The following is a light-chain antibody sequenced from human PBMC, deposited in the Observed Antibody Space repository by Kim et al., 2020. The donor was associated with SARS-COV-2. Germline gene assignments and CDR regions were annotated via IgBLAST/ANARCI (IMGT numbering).Light chain of an antibody. CDR3: QSYDSSLSGWV. CDR1: RPNIGAGQE. J-gene: IGLJ3*02. V-gene: IGLV1-40*01. Sequence: CIGSRPNIGAGQEVHWDQRHAEAAPDLLLYVNSSRPSGVPDRVAGSKSGTSASLAITGLQAEDEADYYCQSYDSSLSGWVFGGGTQLTVL. CDR2: VNS.